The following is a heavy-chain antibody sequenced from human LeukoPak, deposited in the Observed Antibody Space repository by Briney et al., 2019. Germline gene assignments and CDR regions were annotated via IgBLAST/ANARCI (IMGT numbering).Heavy chain of an antibody. CDR2: ISYDGSNK. Sequence: PGGSLRLSCAASGFTFSSYAMHWVRQAPGKGLEWVAVISYDGSNKYYADSVKGRFTISRDNSKNTLYLQMNSLRAEDTAVYYCAREPLDHGDYYFDYWGQGTLVTVSS. CDR1: GFTFSSYA. CDR3: AREPLDHGDYYFDY. J-gene: IGHJ4*02. V-gene: IGHV3-30*04. D-gene: IGHD4-17*01.